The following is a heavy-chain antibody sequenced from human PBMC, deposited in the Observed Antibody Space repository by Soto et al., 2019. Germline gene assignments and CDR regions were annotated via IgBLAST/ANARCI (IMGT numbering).Heavy chain of an antibody. J-gene: IGHJ4*02. CDR2: INPNSGGT. CDR1: GYTFTGYY. D-gene: IGHD6-19*01. Sequence: GASVKVSCKASGYTFTGYYMHWVRQAPGQGLEWMGWINPNSGGTNYAQKFQGWVTMTRDTSISTAYMELSRLRSDDTAVYYCARGHSSGWYVWYFDYWGQGTLVTVSS. CDR3: ARGHSSGWYVWYFDY. V-gene: IGHV1-2*04.